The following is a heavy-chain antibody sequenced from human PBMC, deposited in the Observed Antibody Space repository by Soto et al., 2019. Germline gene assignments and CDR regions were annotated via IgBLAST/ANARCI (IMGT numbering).Heavy chain of an antibody. CDR3: AASSCAPMRGGWYR. J-gene: IGHJ1*01. CDR1: GGSISSGGYY. D-gene: IGHD6-19*01. V-gene: IGHV4-31*03. Sequence: SETLSLTCTVSGGSISSGGYYWSWIRQHPGKGLEWIGYIYYSGSTYYNPSLKSRVTISVDTSKNQFSLKLSSVTAADTAVYYRAASSCAPMRGGWYRWGEGTLVTESS. CDR2: IYYSGST.